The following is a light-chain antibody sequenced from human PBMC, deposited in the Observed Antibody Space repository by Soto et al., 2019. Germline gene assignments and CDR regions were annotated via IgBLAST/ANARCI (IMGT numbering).Light chain of an antibody. V-gene: IGKV2-30*01. Sequence: DVVMTQSPLSLPVTLGQPASISCRSSQSLVYSDGNAYLNWFQQRPGQSPRRLIYKVSNRDSGVPDRFSGRGSGTNFTLKISSVEAEDVGVYYCMQNTHWPPRTFGQGTKVEI. CDR1: QSLVYSDGNAY. J-gene: IGKJ1*01. CDR2: KVS. CDR3: MQNTHWPPRT.